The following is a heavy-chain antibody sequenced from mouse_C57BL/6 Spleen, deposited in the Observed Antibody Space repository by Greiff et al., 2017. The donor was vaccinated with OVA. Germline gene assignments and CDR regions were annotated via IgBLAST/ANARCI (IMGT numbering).Heavy chain of an antibody. CDR3: ARSGVWLRSVDD. D-gene: IGHD2-2*01. Sequence: QVQLQQPGAELVRPGSSVKLSCKASGYTFTSYWMHWVKPRPIQGLEWIGNIAPSDSETHYNQKFKDKAPLTVDKSSSTAYMRLINLASEDSAVYYWARSGVWLRSVDDWGQGTSVTVAS. J-gene: IGHJ4*01. CDR2: IAPSDSET. V-gene: IGHV1-52*01. CDR1: GYTFTSYW.